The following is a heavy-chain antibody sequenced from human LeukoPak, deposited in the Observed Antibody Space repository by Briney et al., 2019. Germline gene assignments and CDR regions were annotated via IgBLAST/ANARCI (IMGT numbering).Heavy chain of an antibody. CDR1: GFTFSSYG. V-gene: IGHV3-30*02. Sequence: PGGSLRLTCAASGFTFSSYGMHWVRQAPGKGLEWVAFIRHDGSNKYYADSVKGRFTISRDNSKNTLYLQMNSLRAGDTAVYYCARDYGDYEPGRHHYYYYYMDVWGKGTTVTVSS. CDR3: ARDYGDYEPGRHHYYYYYMDV. D-gene: IGHD4-17*01. CDR2: IRHDGSNK. J-gene: IGHJ6*03.